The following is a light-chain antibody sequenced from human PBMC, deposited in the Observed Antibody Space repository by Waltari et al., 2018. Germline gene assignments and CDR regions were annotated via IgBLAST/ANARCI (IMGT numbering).Light chain of an antibody. J-gene: IGKJ4*01. V-gene: IGKV1-12*01. CDR2: ATS. Sequence: DIQMTQSPSSLSASVGDKVTITCRASQGISTWLARYQQKPGKAPKLLIYATSTLQSGVPSRFSGSGSGTDYTLTIRSLQPEDFATYYCQQGYNTPLTFGGGTKVEIK. CDR3: QQGYNTPLT. CDR1: QGISTW.